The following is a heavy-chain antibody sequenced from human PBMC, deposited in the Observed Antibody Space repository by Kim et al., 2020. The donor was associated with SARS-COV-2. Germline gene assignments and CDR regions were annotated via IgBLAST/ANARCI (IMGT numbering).Heavy chain of an antibody. Sequence: ASVKVSCRVSGYTLTELSMHWVRQAPGKGLEWMGGFDPEDGETIYAQKFQGRVTMTDDTSTDTAYMELSSLRSEDTAVYYCATGQTIVVVPAAIRSYCYYYGMDVWGQGTAVTVSS. CDR1: GYTLTELS. J-gene: IGHJ6*02. V-gene: IGHV1-24*01. CDR2: FDPEDGET. D-gene: IGHD2-2*01. CDR3: ATGQTIVVVPAAIRSYCYYYGMDV.